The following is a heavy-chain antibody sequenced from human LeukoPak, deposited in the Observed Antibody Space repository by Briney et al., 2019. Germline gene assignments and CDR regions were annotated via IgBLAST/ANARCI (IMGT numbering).Heavy chain of an antibody. J-gene: IGHJ4*02. Sequence: PGGSLRLSCAASGFTFSSYAMHWVRQAPGKGLEWVAVISYDGSNKYYADSVKGRFTISRDNSKNTLYLQMNSLRAEDTAVYYCARAPDYGDPHWGQGTLVTVSS. CDR2: ISYDGSNK. V-gene: IGHV3-30-3*01. CDR1: GFTFSSYA. D-gene: IGHD4-17*01. CDR3: ARAPDYGDPH.